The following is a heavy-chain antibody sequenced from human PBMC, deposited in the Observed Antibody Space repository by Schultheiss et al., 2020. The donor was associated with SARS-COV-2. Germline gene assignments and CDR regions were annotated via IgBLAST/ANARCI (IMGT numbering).Heavy chain of an antibody. J-gene: IGHJ2*01. Sequence: ASVKVSCKASGYTFTSYDINWVRQATGQGLEWMGWMNPNSGNTGYAQKFQGRVTMTRNTAISTAYMDLNSLRSEDTAVYYCAKGPFGARARVWYFDLWGRGTLVTVSS. D-gene: IGHD3-16*01. V-gene: IGHV1-8*01. CDR1: GYTFTSYD. CDR3: AKGPFGARARVWYFDL. CDR2: MNPNSGNT.